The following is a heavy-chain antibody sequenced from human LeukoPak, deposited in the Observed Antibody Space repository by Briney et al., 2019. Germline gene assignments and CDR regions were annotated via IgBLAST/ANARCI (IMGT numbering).Heavy chain of an antibody. J-gene: IGHJ4*02. CDR3: AAGAGWLIDW. Sequence: GGSLRLSCAASGFTFSNYWMNWVRQAPGEGMEWVAIIEKDGSEILYVDSVKGRFTISRDNAKNSLYLQMNSLRAEDTAVYYCAAGAGWLIDWWGQGTLVTVSS. D-gene: IGHD6-19*01. V-gene: IGHV3-7*01. CDR2: IEKDGSEI. CDR1: GFTFSNYW.